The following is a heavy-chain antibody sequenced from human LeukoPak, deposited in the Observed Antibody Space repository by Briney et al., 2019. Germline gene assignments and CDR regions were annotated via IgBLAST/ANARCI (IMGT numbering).Heavy chain of an antibody. J-gene: IGHJ5*02. CDR2: IYTSGST. CDR3: ARDFAYHYDSSGYNRVPLGWFDP. CDR1: LGSISSGSYY. V-gene: IGHV4-61*02. D-gene: IGHD3-22*01. Sequence: SETLSLTCTVSLGSISSGSYYWSWIRHPAGKGLEWIGRIYTSGSTNYNPSLKSRVTISVDPSKNQFSLQLSSLTAADTAVYYCARDFAYHYDSSGYNRVPLGWFDPWGQGTLVTVPS.